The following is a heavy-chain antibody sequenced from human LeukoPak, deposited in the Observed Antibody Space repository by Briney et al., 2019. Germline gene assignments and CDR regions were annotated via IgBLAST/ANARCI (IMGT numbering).Heavy chain of an antibody. J-gene: IGHJ4*02. CDR3: ARGDNAAHFFDF. V-gene: IGHV1-2*02. Sequence: ASVKVSCKASEYTFIGDYMHWVRQAPGQGLEWMGWINPRSGGTNYAEKFQGRVSMTRDTSINTAYMELRRLRFDDTAVYYCARGDNAAHFFDFWGQGSLVTVSS. CDR2: INPRSGGT. CDR1: EYTFIGDY. D-gene: IGHD2-2*01.